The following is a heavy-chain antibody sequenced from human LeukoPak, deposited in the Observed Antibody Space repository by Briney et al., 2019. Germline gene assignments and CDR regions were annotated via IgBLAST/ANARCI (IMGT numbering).Heavy chain of an antibody. J-gene: IGHJ5*02. V-gene: IGHV1-69*13. CDR2: IIPIFGTA. CDR3: ARVTEEWFPKDNWFDP. CDR1: GGTFSSYA. D-gene: IGHD3-3*01. Sequence: GASVKVSCKASGGTFSSYAISWVRQAPGQGLEWMGGIIPIFGTANYAQKFQGRVTITADESTSTAYMELSSLRSEDTAVYYCARVTEEWFPKDNWFDPWGQGTLVTVSS.